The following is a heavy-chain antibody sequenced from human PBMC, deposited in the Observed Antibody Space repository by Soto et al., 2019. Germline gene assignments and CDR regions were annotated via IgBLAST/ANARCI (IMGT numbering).Heavy chain of an antibody. CDR3: ARSGYGDYGVIDY. V-gene: IGHV3-30-3*01. CDR1: GFTFSSYA. J-gene: IGHJ4*02. Sequence: QVQLVESGGGVVQPGRSLRLSCAASGFTFSSYAMHWVRQAPGKGLEWVAVISYDGSNKYYADSVKGRFTISRDNSKNTLYLQMNSLRAEDTAVYYCARSGYGDYGVIDYWGQGTLVTVSS. CDR2: ISYDGSNK. D-gene: IGHD4-17*01.